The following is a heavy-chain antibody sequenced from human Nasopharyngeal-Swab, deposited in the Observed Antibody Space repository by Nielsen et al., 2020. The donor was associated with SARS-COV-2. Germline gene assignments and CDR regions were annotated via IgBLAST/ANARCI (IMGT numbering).Heavy chain of an antibody. D-gene: IGHD3-3*01. Sequence: ASVKVSCKASGYTFTSYYMHWVRQAPGQGLEWMGIINPSGGSTSYAQKFQGRVTMTRDTSTSTVYMELSSLRSEDTAVYYCARGEVLDYDFWSGYYPGYYGMDVWGQGTTVTVSS. CDR2: INPSGGST. J-gene: IGHJ6*02. CDR1: GYTFTSYY. V-gene: IGHV1-46*01. CDR3: ARGEVLDYDFWSGYYPGYYGMDV.